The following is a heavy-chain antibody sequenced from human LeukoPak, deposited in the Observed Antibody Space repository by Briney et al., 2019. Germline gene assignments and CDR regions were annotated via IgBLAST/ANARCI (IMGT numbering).Heavy chain of an antibody. D-gene: IGHD3-9*01. Sequence: GGSLRLSGAASGLTFSSYGMHWVGKAPGKGLEGVAVIWYDGSNKYYADSVKGRFTISRDNSKNTLYLQMNSLRAEDTAVYYCARDWGYFDWGVPDYWGQGTLVTVSS. CDR1: GLTFSSYG. CDR3: ARDWGYFDWGVPDY. J-gene: IGHJ4*02. V-gene: IGHV3-33*01. CDR2: IWYDGSNK.